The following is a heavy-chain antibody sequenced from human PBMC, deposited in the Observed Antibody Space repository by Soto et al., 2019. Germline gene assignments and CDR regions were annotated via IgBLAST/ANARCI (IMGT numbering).Heavy chain of an antibody. CDR1: GGSFSGYY. D-gene: IGHD1-20*01. Sequence: SETLSLTCAVYGGSFSGYYWSWIRQPPGKGLEWIGEINHSGSTNYNPSLKSRVTISVDTSKNQFSLKLSSVTAADTAVYYCARARFGDNWNLGRYYYYGMDVWGQGTTVTVSS. CDR2: INHSGST. V-gene: IGHV4-34*01. CDR3: ARARFGDNWNLGRYYYYGMDV. J-gene: IGHJ6*02.